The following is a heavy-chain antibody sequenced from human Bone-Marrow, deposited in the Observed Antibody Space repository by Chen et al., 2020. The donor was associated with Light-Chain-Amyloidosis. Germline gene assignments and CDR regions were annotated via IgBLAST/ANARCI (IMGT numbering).Heavy chain of an antibody. Sequence: EVQLVESGGGLVQPGRSLRLSCAASGFTFNDYAMYWVRQGPGKGLEWVSGISSNSGSIGYADSVKGRFSISRDNANNYLHLQMNSLRPEDTALYYCVKSLIPSRYLYHYYMDVWGKGTTVIVSS. J-gene: IGHJ6*03. CDR3: VKSLIPSRYLYHYYMDV. D-gene: IGHD1-1*01. CDR2: ISSNSGSI. CDR1: GFTFNDYA. V-gene: IGHV3-9*01.